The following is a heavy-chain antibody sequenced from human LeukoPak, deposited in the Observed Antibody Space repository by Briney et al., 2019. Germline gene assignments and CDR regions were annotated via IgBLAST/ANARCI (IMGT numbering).Heavy chain of an antibody. J-gene: IGHJ4*02. V-gene: IGHV4-61*02. CDR2: IYTSGIT. D-gene: IGHD6-19*01. CDR3: ARGAVAGTPFFDY. Sequence: SQTLSLXCTVSGGSISSGSYYWSWIRQPAGKGLEWIGRIYTSGITNYNPSLKSRVTISVDTSKNQFSLKLSSVTAADTAVYYCARGAVAGTPFFDYWGQGTLVTVSS. CDR1: GGSISSGSYY.